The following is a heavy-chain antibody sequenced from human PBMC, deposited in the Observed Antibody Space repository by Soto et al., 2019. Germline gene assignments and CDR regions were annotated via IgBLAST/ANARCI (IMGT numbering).Heavy chain of an antibody. V-gene: IGHV4-30-4*01. CDR3: ARTGGYDYKFDF. D-gene: IGHD5-12*01. J-gene: IGHJ4*02. CDR2: IYNSGST. CDR1: GGSISSGDYY. Sequence: SETLSLTCTVSGGSISSGDYYWSWIRQPPGKGLEWIGYIYNSGSTYHNPSLKSRVTILVDTSKNQFSLKLSSVTAADTAVYYCARTGGYDYKFDFWGQGTLVTVSS.